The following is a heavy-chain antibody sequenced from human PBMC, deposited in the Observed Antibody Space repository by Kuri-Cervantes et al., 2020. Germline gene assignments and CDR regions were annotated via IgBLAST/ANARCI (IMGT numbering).Heavy chain of an antibody. D-gene: IGHD3-10*01. CDR1: GYTFTSYY. V-gene: IGHV1-2*02. CDR3: ARDGGIWFGVGSFGFDP. CDR2: INPNSGGT. Sequence: ASVKVSCKASGYTFTSYYMHWVRQAPGQGLEWMGWINPNSGGTNYAQKFQGRVTMTRDTSISTAYMELSRLRSDDTAVYYCARDGGIWFGVGSFGFDPWSQGTLVTVSS. J-gene: IGHJ5*02.